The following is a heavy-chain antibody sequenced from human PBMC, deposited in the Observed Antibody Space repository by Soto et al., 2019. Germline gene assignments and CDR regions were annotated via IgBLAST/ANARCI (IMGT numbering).Heavy chain of an antibody. D-gene: IGHD3-9*01. J-gene: IGHJ4*02. CDR2: INHIGST. V-gene: IGHV4-34*01. CDR3: ARARLTYDILTGYFFYFDY. CDR1: GGSFSGYY. Sequence: QVQLQQWGAGLLKPSETLSLTCAVYGGSFSGYYWSWIRQPPGKGLEWIGEINHIGSTNYNPSLKSRVTISVDTAKNQFSLKLSSVTAADTAVYYCARARLTYDILTGYFFYFDYWGQGTLVTVSS.